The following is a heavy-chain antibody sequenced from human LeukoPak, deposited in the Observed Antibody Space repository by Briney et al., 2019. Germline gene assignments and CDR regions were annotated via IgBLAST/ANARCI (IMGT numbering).Heavy chain of an antibody. CDR2: IYYSGST. CDR1: GGSISSYY. CDR3: ARDTNGWFDP. D-gene: IGHD1-1*01. Sequence: SETLSLTCTVSGGSISSYYWSWIRQPPGKGLEWIGYIYYSGSTNYNPSLKSRVTISVDTSKNQFSLKLSSVTAAGTAVYYCARDTNGWFDPWGQGTLVTVSS. V-gene: IGHV4-59*01. J-gene: IGHJ5*02.